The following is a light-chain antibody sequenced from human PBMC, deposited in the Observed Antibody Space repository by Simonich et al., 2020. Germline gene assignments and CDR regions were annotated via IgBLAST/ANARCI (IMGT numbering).Light chain of an antibody. CDR1: SSDVGGYNY. Sequence: QSALTQPASVSGSPGQSITISCTGTSSDVGGYNYVSWYQQHPGKAPKLMIYDVSNRPSGVSTRCSGSKSGNTASLTISGLQAEDEADYYCSSYTSSSTNWVFGGGTKLTVL. J-gene: IGLJ3*02. CDR3: SSYTSSSTNWV. CDR2: DVS. V-gene: IGLV2-14*03.